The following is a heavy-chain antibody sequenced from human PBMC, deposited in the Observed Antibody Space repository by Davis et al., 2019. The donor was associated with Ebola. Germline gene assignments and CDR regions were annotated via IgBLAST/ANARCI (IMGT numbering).Heavy chain of an antibody. CDR1: GFTFSSYS. D-gene: IGHD7-27*01. J-gene: IGHJ5*02. CDR2: ISSSSSYI. Sequence: GESLKISCAASGFTFSSYSMNWVRQAPGKGLEWVSSISSSSSYIYYADSVKGRFTISRDNAKNSLYLQMNSLRAEDTAVYYCARDLGLGGWFDPWGQGTLVTVSS. V-gene: IGHV3-21*01. CDR3: ARDLGLGGWFDP.